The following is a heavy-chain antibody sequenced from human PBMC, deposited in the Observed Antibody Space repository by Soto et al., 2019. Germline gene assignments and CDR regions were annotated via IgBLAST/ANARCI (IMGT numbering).Heavy chain of an antibody. J-gene: IGHJ4*02. D-gene: IGHD1-26*01. CDR2: TYYRSKWYN. Sequence: TLSLTCAISGDSVSRNSVAWNWIRQSPSRGLEWLGRTYYRSKWYNDYAVSVKSRITIKPDTTKNQFSLQLNSVTPEDTAVYYCAISKGGVSNGPTTYWGQGTLVTVSS. V-gene: IGHV6-1*01. CDR3: AISKGGVSNGPTTY. CDR1: GDSVSRNSVA.